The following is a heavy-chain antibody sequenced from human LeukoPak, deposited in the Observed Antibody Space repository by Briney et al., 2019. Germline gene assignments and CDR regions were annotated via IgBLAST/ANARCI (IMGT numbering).Heavy chain of an antibody. J-gene: IGHJ4*02. CDR1: GGSISSYY. CDR2: IYYSGST. V-gene: IGHV4-59*01. D-gene: IGHD6-13*01. Sequence: SETLSLTCTVSGGSISSYYWSRIRQPPGKGLEWIGYIYYSGSTNYNPSLKSRVTISVDTSKNQFSLKLSSVTAADTAVYYCARGALSWQQPFDYWGQGPRCTVSS. CDR3: ARGALSWQQPFDY.